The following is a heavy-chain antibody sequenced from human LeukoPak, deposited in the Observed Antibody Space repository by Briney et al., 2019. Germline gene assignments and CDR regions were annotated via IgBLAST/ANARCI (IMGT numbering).Heavy chain of an antibody. CDR3: ARDVRNSGSPI. V-gene: IGHV3-21*01. CDR1: GGSFSGYY. CDR2: ISISSSSI. D-gene: IGHD6-19*01. Sequence: ETLSLTCAVYGGSFSGYYWSWIRQPPGKGLEWVSSISISSSSIYYADSVKGRFTISRDNAKNSLYLQMNSLRAEDTAVYYCARDVRNSGSPIWGQGTLVTVSS. J-gene: IGHJ4*02.